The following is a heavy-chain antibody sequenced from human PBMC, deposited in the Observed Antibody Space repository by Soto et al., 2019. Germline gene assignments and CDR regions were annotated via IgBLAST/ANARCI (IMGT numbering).Heavy chain of an antibody. CDR3: GRHRRETRTYAKSLDN. J-gene: IGHJ4*02. CDR1: GDSISGCDYF. Sequence: SETLSLTCSVSGDSISGCDYFWGWVRQPPGKGLAWIGSVCSSGTTCYNPSLKSRVTISVDTSNNQFSLSLTSVTAADTAVYFCGRHRRETRTYAKSLDNCGQALLVTLSS. V-gene: IGHV4-39*01. D-gene: IGHD1-7*01. CDR2: VCSSGTT.